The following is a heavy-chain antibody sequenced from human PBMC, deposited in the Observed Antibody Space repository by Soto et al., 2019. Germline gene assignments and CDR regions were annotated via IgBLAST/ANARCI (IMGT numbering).Heavy chain of an antibody. CDR2: IWYDGNNE. J-gene: IGHJ6*02. V-gene: IGHV3-33*01. CDR1: GFSFSSYG. CDR3: ARDRKADYVWGTYGMDV. Sequence: QVQLVESGGGVVLPGRSLRLSCAASGFSFSSYGMHWVRQAPGKGLAWVAIIWYDGNNEYYADSVKGRFTSSRDNSKNTLYRQMNTLRAEDTAVYYCARDRKADYVWGTYGMDVWGQGTTVTVSS. D-gene: IGHD3-16*01.